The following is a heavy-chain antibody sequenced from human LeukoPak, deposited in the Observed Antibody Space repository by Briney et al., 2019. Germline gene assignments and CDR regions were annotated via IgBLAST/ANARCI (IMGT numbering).Heavy chain of an antibody. D-gene: IGHD3-3*01. CDR1: GFTFSSYA. V-gene: IGHV3-23*01. J-gene: IGHJ1*01. CDR3: AKDLDYDFWSGSYFQH. CDR2: ISGSGGST. Sequence: GGSLRLSCAASGFTFSSYAMSWVRQAPGKGLEWVSAISGSGGSTYYADSVKGRFTISRDNSKNTLYLQMNSLRAEDTAVYYCAKDLDYDFWSGSYFQHWGQGTLVTVSS.